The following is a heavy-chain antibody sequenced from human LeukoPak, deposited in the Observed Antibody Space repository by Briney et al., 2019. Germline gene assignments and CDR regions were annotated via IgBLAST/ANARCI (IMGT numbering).Heavy chain of an antibody. J-gene: IGHJ6*02. CDR1: GGSISSGDYY. D-gene: IGHD4-11*01. V-gene: IGHV4-30-4*01. Sequence: PSETLSLTCTVSGGSISSGDYYWSWIRQPPGKGLEWIGYIYYSGSTYYNPSLKSRVTISVDTSKNHFSLKLSSVTAADTAVYYCASYSNYVGVYYYGMDVWGQGTTVTVSS. CDR2: IYYSGST. CDR3: ASYSNYVGVYYYGMDV.